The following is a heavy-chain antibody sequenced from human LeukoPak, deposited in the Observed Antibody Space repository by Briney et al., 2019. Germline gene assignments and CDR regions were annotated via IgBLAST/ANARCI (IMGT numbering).Heavy chain of an antibody. CDR1: GFTFSSYA. CDR2: ISYDGSNK. J-gene: IGHJ4*02. Sequence: GGSLRLSCAASGFTFSSYAMYWVRQAPGKGLEWVAVISYDGSNKYYADSVKGRFTISRDNSKNTLYLQMSSLRAEDTAVYYCARSRGSIAARPSDYWGQGTLVTVSS. V-gene: IGHV3-30-3*01. CDR3: ARSRGSIAARPSDY. D-gene: IGHD6-6*01.